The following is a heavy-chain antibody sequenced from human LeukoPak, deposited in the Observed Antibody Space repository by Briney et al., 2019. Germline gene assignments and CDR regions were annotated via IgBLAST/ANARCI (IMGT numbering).Heavy chain of an antibody. CDR2: IYYSGST. V-gene: IGHV4-59*08. J-gene: IGHJ6*02. CDR1: GGSISSYY. Sequence: SETLSLTCTVSGGSISSYYWSWIRQPPGKGLEWIGYIYYSGSTKYNPSLRSRVTISVDTSKNQFSLKLNSVTAADTAVYYCARHIPPYYYYATDVWGQGTTVTVSS. CDR3: ARHIPPYYYYATDV.